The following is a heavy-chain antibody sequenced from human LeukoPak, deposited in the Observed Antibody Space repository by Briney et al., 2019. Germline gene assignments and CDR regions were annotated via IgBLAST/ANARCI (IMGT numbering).Heavy chain of an antibody. CDR3: AASQVGGYSYGSYFDY. CDR2: IYTSGST. D-gene: IGHD5-18*01. CDR1: GGSISSYY. V-gene: IGHV4-4*07. J-gene: IGHJ4*02. Sequence: PSETLSLTCTVSGGSISSYYWSWIRQPAGKGLEWIGRIYTSGSTNYNPSLKSRVTMSVDTSKNQFSLKLSSVTAVDTAVYYCAASQVGGYSYGSYFDYWGQGTLVTVSS.